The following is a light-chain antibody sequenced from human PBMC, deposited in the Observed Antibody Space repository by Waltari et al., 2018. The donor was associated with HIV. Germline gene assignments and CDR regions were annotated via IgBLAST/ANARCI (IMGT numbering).Light chain of an antibody. Sequence: EIVMTQSPATLSVSPGERATLSCRASQSVSSNLAWYQQKPGQAPRLLIYGASKRAAGVPARFSGSGSGTDFTLTISSLEPEDFAVYYCQQRSDWPPITFGGGTKVEIK. CDR3: QQRSDWPPIT. J-gene: IGKJ4*01. CDR1: QSVSSN. CDR2: GAS. V-gene: IGKV3-11*01.